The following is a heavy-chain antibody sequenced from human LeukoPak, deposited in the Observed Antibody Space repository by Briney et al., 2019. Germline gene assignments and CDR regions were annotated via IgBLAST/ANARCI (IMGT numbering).Heavy chain of an antibody. D-gene: IGHD6-13*01. CDR1: GFTFSSYW. J-gene: IGHJ4*02. CDR2: IKQDGSEK. V-gene: IGHV3-7*03. CDR3: ARIIAAREPDFDY. Sequence: GGSLRLSCAASGFTFSSYWMRWVRQAPGKGLEWVANIKQDGSEKYYVDSVKGRFTISRDNAKNSLYLQMNSLRAEDTAVYYCARIIAAREPDFDYWGQGTLVTVSS.